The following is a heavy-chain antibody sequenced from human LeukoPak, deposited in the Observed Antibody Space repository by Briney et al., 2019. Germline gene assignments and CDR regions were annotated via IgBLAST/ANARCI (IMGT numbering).Heavy chain of an antibody. D-gene: IGHD3-10*01. CDR3: ARGITMVRGVIIKGWFDP. Sequence: KPSESLSLTCTVSGGSISSSSYYWGWIRQPPGKGLEWIGSIYYSGSTYYNPSLKSRVTISVDTSKNQFSLKLSSVTAADTAVYYCARGITMVRGVIIKGWFDPWGQGTLVTVSS. CDR1: GGSISSSSYY. CDR2: IYYSGST. V-gene: IGHV4-39*07. J-gene: IGHJ5*02.